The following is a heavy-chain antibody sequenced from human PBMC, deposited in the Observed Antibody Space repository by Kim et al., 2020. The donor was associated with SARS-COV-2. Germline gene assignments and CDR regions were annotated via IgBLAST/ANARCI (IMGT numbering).Heavy chain of an antibody. CDR2: ISNSDSTI. Sequence: GGSLRLSCAASGFTFSSYEMNWVRQAPGKGLEWVSYISNSDSTIYYADSVKGRFTISRDNARNSLYLQMNSLRAEDTAVYYCATSPSGYPDYWGQGTLVTVSS. CDR3: ATSPSGYPDY. CDR1: GFTFSSYE. V-gene: IGHV3-48*03. J-gene: IGHJ4*02. D-gene: IGHD3-22*01.